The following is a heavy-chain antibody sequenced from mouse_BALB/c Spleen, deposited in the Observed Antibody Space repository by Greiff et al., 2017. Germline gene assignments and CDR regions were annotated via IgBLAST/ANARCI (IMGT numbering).Heavy chain of an antibody. CDR1: GFTFNTYA. CDR2: IRSKSNNYAT. D-gene: IGHD2-10*02. V-gene: IGHV10-1*02. Sequence: EVKLVESGGGLVQPKGSLKLSCAASGFTFNTYAMNWVRQAPGKGLEWVARIRSKSNNYATYYADSVKDRFTISRDDSQSMLYLQMNNLKTEDTAMYYCVRYDFDYWGQGTTLTVSS. CDR3: VRYDFDY. J-gene: IGHJ2*01.